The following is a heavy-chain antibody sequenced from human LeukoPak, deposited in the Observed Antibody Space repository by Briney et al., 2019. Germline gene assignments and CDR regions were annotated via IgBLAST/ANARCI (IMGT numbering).Heavy chain of an antibody. CDR1: GGSISSSNW. D-gene: IGHD1-26*01. CDR3: AKNGQSGFSFDP. CDR2: IYHSGST. J-gene: IGHJ5*02. Sequence: PSGTLSLTCAVSGGSISSSNWWSWVRQPPGKGLEWIGEIYHSGSTNYNPSLKSRVTISADTSKNQFSLKLSSVTAADTAVYHCAKNGQSGFSFDPWGRGTLVTVSS. V-gene: IGHV4-4*02.